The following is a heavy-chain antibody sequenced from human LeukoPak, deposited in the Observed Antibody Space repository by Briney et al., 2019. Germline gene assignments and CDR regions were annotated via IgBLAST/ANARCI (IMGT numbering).Heavy chain of an antibody. D-gene: IGHD3-9*01. V-gene: IGHV1-2*02. CDR2: INPNSGGT. J-gene: IGHJ4*02. CDR1: GYTFTGYY. CDR3: ARADVLRYFDWFSSYYFDS. Sequence: ASVKVSCKASGYTFTGYYMHWVRQAPGQGLEWMGWINPNSGGTNYAQTFQGRVTMTRDTSISTAYMELSRLRSDDTAVYYCARADVLRYFDWFSSYYFDSWGQGTLVTVSS.